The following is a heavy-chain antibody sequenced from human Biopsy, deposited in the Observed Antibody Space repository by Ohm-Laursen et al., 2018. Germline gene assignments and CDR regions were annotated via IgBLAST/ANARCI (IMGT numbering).Heavy chain of an antibody. V-gene: IGHV1-46*01. CDR2: INPGGNST. J-gene: IGHJ4*02. Sequence: ASVVSCKASGYTFTTYYIHWVRQAPGQGLEWMGIINPGGNSTAYTQNFQGRVTMTWDTSTTTVYMELSSLRSEDTAVYYCVLASFDYWGQGTLVTVPS. CDR1: GYTFTTYY. CDR3: VLASFDY.